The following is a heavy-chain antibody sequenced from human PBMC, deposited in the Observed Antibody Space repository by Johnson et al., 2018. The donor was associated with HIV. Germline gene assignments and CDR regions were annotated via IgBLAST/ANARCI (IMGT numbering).Heavy chain of an antibody. CDR1: GIIVTGNF. V-gene: IGHV3-66*01. J-gene: IGHJ3*02. CDR2: INAGGAT. CDR3: ARDDRPDGFDI. Sequence: VQLVESGGGLVQPGGSLRLSCAASGIIVTGNFMSWVRQAPGKGLEWVSVINAGGATYSSDSVMGRFTISRDRSKNTVSLQMNSLRVEDTAVYYCARDDRPDGFDIWGQGTMVTVSS. D-gene: IGHD1-14*01.